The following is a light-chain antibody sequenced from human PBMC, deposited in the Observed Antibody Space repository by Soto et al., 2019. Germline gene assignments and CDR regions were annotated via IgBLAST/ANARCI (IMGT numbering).Light chain of an antibody. Sequence: DLQMTQSPSSLSASVGDRVTITCQASQDIGNNLNWYQQKPGKAPNLLIYDASNLETGVPSRFSGGGSGRDFTFTISTLQPEDIATYYCQQYDNLPGYTFGQGTKLEIK. J-gene: IGKJ2*01. V-gene: IGKV1-33*01. CDR2: DAS. CDR1: QDIGNN. CDR3: QQYDNLPGYT.